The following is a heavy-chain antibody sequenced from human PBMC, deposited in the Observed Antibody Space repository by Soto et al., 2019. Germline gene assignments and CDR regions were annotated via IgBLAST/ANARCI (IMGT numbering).Heavy chain of an antibody. V-gene: IGHV4-39*01. D-gene: IGHD2-21*02. CDR3: ARQRTSVVTQAYFDD. CDR2: IYYSGST. CDR1: GGSINSRSYY. Sequence: SETLSLTCTVSGGSINSRSYYWGWIRQSPGKGLEWIGSIYYSGSTYYNPSLKSRVAMSVDTSKNQFSLKLRSVSAADTAVYYCARQRTSVVTQAYFDDWGQGSLVTSPQ. J-gene: IGHJ4*02.